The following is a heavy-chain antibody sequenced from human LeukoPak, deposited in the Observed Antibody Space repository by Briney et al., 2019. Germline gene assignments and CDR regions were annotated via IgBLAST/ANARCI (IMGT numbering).Heavy chain of an antibody. J-gene: IGHJ4*02. CDR1: GHSLTNYW. Sequence: PGESLKISCKGSGHSLTNYWIGWVRQVPGKGLEWMGIIYPGGSDTRYSPSFQGQVTISADESTSTAYLQWSSLKASDTAMYYCARRYYYGSSDCFDYWGPGTLVTVSS. CDR2: IYPGGSDT. D-gene: IGHD3-10*01. V-gene: IGHV5-51*01. CDR3: ARRYYYGSSDCFDY.